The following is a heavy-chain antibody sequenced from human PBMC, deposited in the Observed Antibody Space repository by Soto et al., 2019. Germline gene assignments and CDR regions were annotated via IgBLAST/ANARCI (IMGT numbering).Heavy chain of an antibody. Sequence: GASVKVSCKASGGTFSSYTISWVRQAPGQGLEWMGRIIPILGIANYAQKFQGRVTITADKSTSTAYMELSSLRSEDTAVYYCSIMATIRSPFDYWGQGTLVTVSS. CDR1: GGTFSSYT. V-gene: IGHV1-69*02. CDR2: IIPILGIA. J-gene: IGHJ4*02. CDR3: SIMATIRSPFDY. D-gene: IGHD5-12*01.